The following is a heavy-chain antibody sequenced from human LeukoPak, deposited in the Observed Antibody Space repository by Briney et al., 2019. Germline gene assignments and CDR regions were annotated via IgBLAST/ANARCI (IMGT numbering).Heavy chain of an antibody. CDR2: IIPIFGTA. CDR1: GYTFSSYA. J-gene: IGHJ4*02. D-gene: IGHD2-2*01. Sequence: GASVKVSCKASGYTFSSYAISWVRQAPGQGLEWMGRIIPIFGTANYAQKFQGRVTITTDESTSTAYMELSSLRSEDTAVYYCAKEPYCSSTSCYPPQYDYSNYLLTHWGQGTLVTVSS. V-gene: IGHV1-69*05. CDR3: AKEPYCSSTSCYPPQYDYSNYLLTH.